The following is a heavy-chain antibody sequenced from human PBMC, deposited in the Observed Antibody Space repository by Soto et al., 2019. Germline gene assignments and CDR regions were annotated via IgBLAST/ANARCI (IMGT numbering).Heavy chain of an antibody. V-gene: IGHV1-2*02. Sequence: GASVKVSCKASGYTFTGYYMHWVRQAPGQGLEWMGWINPNSGGTNYAQKFQGRVTMTRDTSISTAYMELSRLRSDDTAVYYCARLNVDTAMAPRDYFDYWGQGTLVTVSS. CDR3: ARLNVDTAMAPRDYFDY. D-gene: IGHD5-18*01. CDR2: INPNSGGT. J-gene: IGHJ4*02. CDR1: GYTFTGYY.